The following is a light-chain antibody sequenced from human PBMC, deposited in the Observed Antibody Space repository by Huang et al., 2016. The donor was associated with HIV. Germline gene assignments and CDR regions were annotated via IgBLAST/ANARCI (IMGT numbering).Light chain of an antibody. CDR3: QQRSNWPVT. CDR2: EAS. V-gene: IGKV3-11*01. J-gene: IGKJ3*01. CDR1: QSVSSY. Sequence: EIVLTQSPATLSLSPGERATLSCRASQSVSSYLAWYQQKPGQAPRLLMYEASNRASGIPARFSGSGSGTDFTLTISSLEPEDFAVYYCQQRSNWPVTFGPGTKVDIK.